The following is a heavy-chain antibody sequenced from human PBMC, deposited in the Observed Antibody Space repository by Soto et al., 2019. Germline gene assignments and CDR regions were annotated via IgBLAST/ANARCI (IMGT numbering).Heavy chain of an antibody. D-gene: IGHD3-10*01. CDR2: IWYDGSNK. Sequence: QVQLVESGGGVVQPGRSLRLSCAASGFTFSSYGMHWVRQAPGKGLEWVAVIWYDGSNKYYADSVKGRFTISRDNSKNPLYLQMNSLRAEDTVVYYCARDDGRGGPPYYFDYWGRETLVTVSS. CDR1: GFTFSSYG. CDR3: ARDDGRGGPPYYFDY. V-gene: IGHV3-33*01. J-gene: IGHJ4*02.